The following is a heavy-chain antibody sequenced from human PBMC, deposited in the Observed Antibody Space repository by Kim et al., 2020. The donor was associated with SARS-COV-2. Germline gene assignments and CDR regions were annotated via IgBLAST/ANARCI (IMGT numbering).Heavy chain of an antibody. CDR3: ARDYYGSGSYFAFDI. V-gene: IGHV1-69*01. D-gene: IGHD3-10*01. J-gene: IGHJ3*02. Sequence: AQKFQGRVTITADESTSTAYMELSSLRSEDTAVYYCARDYYGSGSYFAFDIWGQGTMVTVSS.